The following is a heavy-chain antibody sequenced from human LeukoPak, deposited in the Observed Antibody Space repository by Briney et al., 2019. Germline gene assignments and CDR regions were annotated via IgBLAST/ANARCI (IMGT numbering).Heavy chain of an antibody. D-gene: IGHD7-27*01. V-gene: IGHV3-23*01. CDR1: GFTCSVES. Sequence: GGCVGLSCAGSGFTCSVESMNWVRRAPGKGLEWVSAMNGGNDGTHYADSVKGRFTISRDNSKNMLYLQMNSLRAEDTALYYCAKDFWGFSFGYWGQGTLVTVSS. J-gene: IGHJ4*02. CDR2: MNGGNDGT. CDR3: AKDFWGFSFGY.